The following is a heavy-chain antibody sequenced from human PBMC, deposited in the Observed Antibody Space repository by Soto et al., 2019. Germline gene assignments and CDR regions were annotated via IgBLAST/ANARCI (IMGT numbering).Heavy chain of an antibody. V-gene: IGHV4-59*08. J-gene: IGHJ4*02. CDR1: GGSISTYY. CDR2: IYYSGST. CDR3: ARPDSGYDFPPLSFDY. D-gene: IGHD5-12*01. Sequence: SETLSLTCTVSGGSISTYYWSWFRQPPGKGLEWIGYIYYSGSTNYNPSLKSRVTISVDTSKNQFSLKLSSVTAADTAVYYCARPDSGYDFPPLSFDYSGQGTLVTVS.